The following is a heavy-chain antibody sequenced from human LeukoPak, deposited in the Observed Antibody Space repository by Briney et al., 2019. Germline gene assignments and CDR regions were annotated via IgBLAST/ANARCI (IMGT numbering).Heavy chain of an antibody. CDR3: ARENGYGEYAGYFDY. Sequence: GGSLRLSCAASGFTFDDYGMSWVRQAPGKGLEWVSGINWNGGSTGYADSVKGRFTISRDNAKNSLYLQMNSLRAEDTAVYNCARENGYGEYAGYFDYWGQGTLVTVSS. V-gene: IGHV3-20*01. CDR2: INWNGGST. CDR1: GFTFDDYG. D-gene: IGHD4-17*01. J-gene: IGHJ4*02.